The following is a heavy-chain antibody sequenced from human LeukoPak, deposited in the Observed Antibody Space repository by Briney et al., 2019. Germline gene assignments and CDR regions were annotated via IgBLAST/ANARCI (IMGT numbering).Heavy chain of an antibody. CDR1: GYTFTSYY. Sequence: ASVKVSCKASGYTFTSYYMHWVRQAPGQGLEWMGTINPSGGSTGSAQKFQDRVTLTRDTSTRTFYMELSSLRSEDTAVYYCARDRRFGFVQLDPWGQGTLVTVSS. CDR2: INPSGGST. CDR3: ARDRRFGFVQLDP. J-gene: IGHJ5*02. D-gene: IGHD3-10*01. V-gene: IGHV1-46*01.